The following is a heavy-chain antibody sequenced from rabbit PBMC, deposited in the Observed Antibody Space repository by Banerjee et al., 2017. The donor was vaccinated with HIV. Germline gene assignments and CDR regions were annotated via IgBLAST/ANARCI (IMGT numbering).Heavy chain of an antibody. J-gene: IGHJ3*01. D-gene: IGHD4-1*01. CDR1: GFSFSSVHD. CDR3: ARDLAGVIGWNFGL. V-gene: IGHV1S45*01. CDR2: IYADSGGST. Sequence: QEQLEESGGGLVQPEGSLTLTCTASGFSFSSVHDMCWVRQAPGKGLEWIGCIYADSGGSTYYASWARGRFTISKTSSTTVTLRMTSLTAADTATYFCARDLAGVIGWNFGLWGQGTLVT.